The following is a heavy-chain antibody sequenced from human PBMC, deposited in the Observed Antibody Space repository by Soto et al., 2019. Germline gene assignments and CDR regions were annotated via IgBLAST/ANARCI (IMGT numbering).Heavy chain of an antibody. Sequence: QVQLVQSGAEVKRPGSSVKVSCKASGDTLTFYALNWVRQAPELGLEWMGRVNPILSMSNYAQRFQGRVTMTADKSTSTAYMELSGLRSEDTAIYYCATSYGSGYRAFDFWGQGALVTVSS. D-gene: IGHD3-10*01. CDR3: ATSYGSGYRAFDF. CDR1: GDTLTFYA. J-gene: IGHJ4*02. V-gene: IGHV1-69*04. CDR2: VNPILSMS.